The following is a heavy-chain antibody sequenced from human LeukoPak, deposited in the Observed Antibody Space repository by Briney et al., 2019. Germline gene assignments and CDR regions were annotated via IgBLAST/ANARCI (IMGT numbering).Heavy chain of an antibody. CDR1: GGSISSGDYY. CDR2: IYYSGST. D-gene: IGHD2-15*01. CDR3: AILGYCSGGSCYSGGLNDY. Sequence: SQTLSLTCPVSGGSISSGDYYWSWIRQPPGKGLEWIGYIYYSGSTYYNPSLKSRVTIPVDTSKNQFSLKLSSVTAADTAVYYCAILGYCSGGSCYSGGLNDYWGQGTLVTVSS. J-gene: IGHJ4*02. V-gene: IGHV4-30-4*01.